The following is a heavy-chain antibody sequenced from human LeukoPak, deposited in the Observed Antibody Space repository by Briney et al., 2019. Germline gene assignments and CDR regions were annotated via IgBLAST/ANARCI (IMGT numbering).Heavy chain of an antibody. D-gene: IGHD1-1*01. J-gene: IGHJ4*02. Sequence: GGSLRLSCVASRFTFSNYWMTWVRQAPGKGLERVANIKKDGGETYYMESVKGRFTISRDNARNSVYLPMNRLTVEDTPVYYCARQLGRQNFHQWGQGTLVTVPS. CDR1: RFTFSNYW. CDR2: IKKDGGET. V-gene: IGHV3-7*01. CDR3: ARQLGRQNFHQ.